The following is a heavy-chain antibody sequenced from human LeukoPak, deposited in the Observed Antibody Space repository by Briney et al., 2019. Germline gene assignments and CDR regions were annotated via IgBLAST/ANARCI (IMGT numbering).Heavy chain of an antibody. J-gene: IGHJ4*02. CDR3: AHSPAGGVVTDLYFDY. Sequence: SGPTLVNPTQTLTLTYTFSGFSLSTSGVGVGWIRQPPGKALEWLALIYWNDDKRYSPSLKSRLTITKDTSKNQVVLTMTNMDPVDTATYYCAHSPAGGVVTDLYFDYWGQGTLVTVSS. CDR2: IYWNDDK. V-gene: IGHV2-5*01. CDR1: GFSLSTSGVG. D-gene: IGHD3-3*01.